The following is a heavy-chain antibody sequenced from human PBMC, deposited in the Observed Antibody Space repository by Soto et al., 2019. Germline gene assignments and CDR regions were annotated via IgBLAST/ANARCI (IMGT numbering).Heavy chain of an antibody. Sequence: ERLCRTGGVSGGSVSSVNWWSWVRQAPGKGLEWIVEIYHSGTTNYNPSLTVRVTMSVDKCKNQFSLNLTSVTAADTAVYYRARLTGFFTISRFDPWGQGTLVTVSS. D-gene: IGHD3-3*01. J-gene: IGHJ5*02. CDR1: GGSVSSVNW. V-gene: IGHV4-4*02. CDR2: IYHSGTT. CDR3: ARLTGFFTISRFDP.